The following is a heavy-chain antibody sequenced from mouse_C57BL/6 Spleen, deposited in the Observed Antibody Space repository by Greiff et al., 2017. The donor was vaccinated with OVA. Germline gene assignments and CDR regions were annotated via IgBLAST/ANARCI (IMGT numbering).Heavy chain of an antibody. J-gene: IGHJ2*01. CDR3: TAYYYGSSSYCDY. V-gene: IGHV14-4*01. CDR2: LDPENGDT. Sequence: EVQLQQSGAELVRPGASVKLSCTASGFNIKDDYMHWVKQRPEQGLEWIGWLDPENGDTEYASKFQGKATITADTSSNTAYMQLSSLTSEDTAVDYCTAYYYGSSSYCDYWGQGTTLTVSS. D-gene: IGHD1-1*01. CDR1: GFNIKDDY.